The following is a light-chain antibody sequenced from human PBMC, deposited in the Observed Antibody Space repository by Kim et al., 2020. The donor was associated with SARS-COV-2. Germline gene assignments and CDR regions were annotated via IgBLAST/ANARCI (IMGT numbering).Light chain of an antibody. Sequence: DIQLTQSPSFLSASVGDRVTITCRASQGISSYSAWYQQKPGKAPKLLIYAASTLQSGVPSRFSGSGSGTEFTLTISSLQPEDFATYYCQQLNSFLFTFGPGTKVDIK. V-gene: IGKV1-9*01. J-gene: IGKJ3*01. CDR3: QQLNSFLFT. CDR2: AAS. CDR1: QGISSY.